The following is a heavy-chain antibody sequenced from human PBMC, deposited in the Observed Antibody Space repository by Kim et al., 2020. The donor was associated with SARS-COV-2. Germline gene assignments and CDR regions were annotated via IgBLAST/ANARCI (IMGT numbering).Heavy chain of an antibody. J-gene: IGHJ3*02. Sequence: AQKFQERVTITRDMSTSKAYMELSSLRSEDTAVYYCAASGIVGATGAFDIWGQGTMVTVSS. V-gene: IGHV1-58*01. CDR3: AASGIVGATGAFDI. D-gene: IGHD1-26*01.